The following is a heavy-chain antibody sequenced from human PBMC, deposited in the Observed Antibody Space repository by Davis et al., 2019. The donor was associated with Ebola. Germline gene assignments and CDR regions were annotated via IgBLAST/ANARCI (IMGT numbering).Heavy chain of an antibody. CDR2: ISYDGSNK. CDR1: GFTFSSYA. CDR3: ARDSWGNPSTSLDY. J-gene: IGHJ4*02. Sequence: GESLKISCAASGFTFSSYAMHWVRQAPGKGLEWVAVISYDGSNKYNADSVKGRFTISRDNSKSTLYLQMNSLRAEDTAVYYCARDSWGNPSTSLDYWGQGTLVTVSS. D-gene: IGHD1-1*01. V-gene: IGHV3-30-3*01.